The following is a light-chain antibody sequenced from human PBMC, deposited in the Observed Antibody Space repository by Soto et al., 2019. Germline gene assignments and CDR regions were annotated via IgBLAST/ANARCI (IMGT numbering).Light chain of an antibody. CDR2: DAS. CDR3: QQYNSYWT. CDR1: QSVSSG. J-gene: IGKJ1*01. Sequence: DIQMTQSPSTLSASVRDRVNIACRASQSVSSGLAWYQKKAGKAPKLLIYDASSLESGVPSRFSGSGSGTEFTLTISSLQPDDFATYYCQQYNSYWTFGQGTKVDNK. V-gene: IGKV1-5*01.